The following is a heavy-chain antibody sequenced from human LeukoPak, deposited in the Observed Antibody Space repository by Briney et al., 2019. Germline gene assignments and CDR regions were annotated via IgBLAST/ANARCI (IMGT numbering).Heavy chain of an antibody. D-gene: IGHD6-13*01. Sequence: SETLSLTCTVSGGSISSHYWSWIRQPPGKGLEWIGYIYYSGSTNYNPSLKSRVTISVDTSKNQFSLKLSSVTAADTAVYYCARVGYSSSWYDYYYYYMDVWGKGTTVIVSS. CDR3: ARVGYSSSWYDYYYYYMDV. V-gene: IGHV4-59*11. J-gene: IGHJ6*03. CDR1: GGSISSHY. CDR2: IYYSGST.